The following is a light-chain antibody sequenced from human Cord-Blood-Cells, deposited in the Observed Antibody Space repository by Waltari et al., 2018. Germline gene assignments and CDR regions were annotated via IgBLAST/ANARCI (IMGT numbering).Light chain of an antibody. Sequence: EIVLTQSLATLSLSPGERATLSCRASQSVSSYLAWYQQKPGQAPRLLIYDASNRATGIPARFSGSWSGTDFTLTISSLEPEDFAVYYCQQRSNWPPGYTFGQGTKLEIK. V-gene: IGKV3-11*01. CDR3: QQRSNWPPGYT. CDR2: DAS. CDR1: QSVSSY. J-gene: IGKJ2*01.